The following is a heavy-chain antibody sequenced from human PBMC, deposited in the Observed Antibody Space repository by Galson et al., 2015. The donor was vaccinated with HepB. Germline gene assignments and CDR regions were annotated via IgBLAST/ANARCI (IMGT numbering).Heavy chain of an antibody. CDR1: GFKFDSYA. D-gene: IGHD2-15*01. V-gene: IGHV3-23*01. Sequence: SLRLSCAASGFKFDSYAMSWVRQAPGKGLEWVSGISGSGSGKHYADSVKGRFTISGDNSKKTLYLQMSRLRAEDTAIYYCAKDVDSVVTYLDHWGQGTLVTVSS. J-gene: IGHJ4*02. CDR2: ISGSGSGK. CDR3: AKDVDSVVTYLDH.